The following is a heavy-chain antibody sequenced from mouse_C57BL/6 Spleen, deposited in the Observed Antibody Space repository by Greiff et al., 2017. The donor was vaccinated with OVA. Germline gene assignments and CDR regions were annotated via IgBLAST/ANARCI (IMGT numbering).Heavy chain of an antibody. V-gene: IGHV10-1*01. Sequence: EVKLMESGGGLVQPKGSLKLSCAASGFSFNTYAMNWVRQAPGKGLEWVARIRSKSNNYATYYADSVKDRFTISRDDSESMLYLQKNNVKTEDTAVYYCVRGGFSTVVTPRYFDVWGTGTTVTVSS. J-gene: IGHJ1*03. CDR2: IRSKSNNYAT. CDR1: GFSFNTYA. D-gene: IGHD2-5*01. CDR3: VRGGFSTVVTPRYFDV.